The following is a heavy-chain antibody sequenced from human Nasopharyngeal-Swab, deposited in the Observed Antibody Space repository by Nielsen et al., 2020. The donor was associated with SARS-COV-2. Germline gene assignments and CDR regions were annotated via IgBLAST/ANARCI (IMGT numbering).Heavy chain of an antibody. CDR2: SRNKANTYTT. CDR3: ARDLSSIWTSGLGV. CDR1: GFSFSAHY. Sequence: SLKTSCAASGFSFSAHYMDWVRQAPGKRLEWVGRSRNKANTYTTEYAASVKGRFTVSCDDSKNSLYLQMSSLRTEDTALYYCARDLSSIWTSGLGVWGQGTTVIVSS. V-gene: IGHV3-72*01. J-gene: IGHJ6*02. D-gene: IGHD6-13*01.